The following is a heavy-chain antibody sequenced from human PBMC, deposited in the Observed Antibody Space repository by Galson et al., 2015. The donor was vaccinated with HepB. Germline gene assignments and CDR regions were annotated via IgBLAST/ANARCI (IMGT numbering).Heavy chain of an antibody. CDR2: IIPIFGPA. CDR1: GGTFSSYA. CDR3: ARIPSTGELDY. D-gene: IGHD7-27*01. J-gene: IGHJ4*02. Sequence: SVKVSCKASGGTFSSYAISWVRQAPGQGLEWMGGIIPIFGPANYAQKFQGRVTITADESTSTAYMELSSLRSVDTATYYCARIPSTGELDYWGQGTLVTVSS. V-gene: IGHV1-69*13.